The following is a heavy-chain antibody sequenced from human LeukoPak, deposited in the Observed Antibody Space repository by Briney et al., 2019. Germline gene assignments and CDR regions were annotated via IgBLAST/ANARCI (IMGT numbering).Heavy chain of an antibody. CDR3: AKTVVVITFRFDS. D-gene: IGHD2-21*01. CDR2: ISGDGART. CDR1: GFSFNNYV. Sequence: GGSLRLSCAASGFSFNNYVMSWVRQAPGKGLEWVPAISGDGARTYYADSVKGRFTISRDNSKNTLDLQMNSLRAEDTAIYYCAKTVVVITFRFDSWGQGSLVTVSS. J-gene: IGHJ4*02. V-gene: IGHV3-23*01.